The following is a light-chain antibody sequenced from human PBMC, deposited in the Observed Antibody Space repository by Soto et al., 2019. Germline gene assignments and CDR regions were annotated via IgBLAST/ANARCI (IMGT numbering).Light chain of an antibody. J-gene: IGLJ1*01. Sequence: QSALTQPASVSGSPGQSITISCTGTSGDIGGYNYVSWYQQHPGKAPKLIIYDVSNRPSGGSNRFSGSKSGNTASLTISGLQTEDEADYYCSSYTTSTLHVFGTGTKLTVL. CDR3: SSYTTSTLHV. V-gene: IGLV2-14*01. CDR2: DVS. CDR1: SGDIGGYNY.